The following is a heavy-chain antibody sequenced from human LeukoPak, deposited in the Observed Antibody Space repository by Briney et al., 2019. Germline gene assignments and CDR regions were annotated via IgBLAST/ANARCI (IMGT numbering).Heavy chain of an antibody. Sequence: SETLSLTCAVYGGSFSGYYWSWIRQPPGKGLEWIGEINHSGSTNYNPSLKSRVTISVDTSKNQFSLKLSSVTAADTAAYYCARGLGDCSSTSCYSFWFDPWGQGTLVTVSS. J-gene: IGHJ5*02. V-gene: IGHV4-34*01. CDR3: ARGLGDCSSTSCYSFWFDP. CDR2: INHSGST. D-gene: IGHD2-2*02. CDR1: GGSFSGYY.